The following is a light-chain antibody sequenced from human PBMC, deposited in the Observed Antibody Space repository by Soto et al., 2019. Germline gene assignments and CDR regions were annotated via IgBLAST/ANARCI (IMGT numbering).Light chain of an antibody. J-gene: IGLJ2*01. V-gene: IGLV2-14*01. Sequence: QSVLTQPASVSGSPGQSITISCTGTSSDVGGSNYVSWYQQHPGKAPKLMIYEVTNRPSGVSNRFSGSKSGNTASLTISGLQAEDEADYYCTSYTPTRTLVFGGGTKVTVL. CDR1: SSDVGGSNY. CDR3: TSYTPTRTLV. CDR2: EVT.